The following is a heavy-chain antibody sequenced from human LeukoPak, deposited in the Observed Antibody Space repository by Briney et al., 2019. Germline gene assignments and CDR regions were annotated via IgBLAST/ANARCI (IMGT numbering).Heavy chain of an antibody. V-gene: IGHV3-74*01. CDR3: ARDPDASSNYYYGSGSYFGY. Sequence: GGSLRLSCAASGFTFSTYWMHWVRQAPGKGLVWVSRIISDGTSTIYADSVKGRFTISRDNAKNTLYLQMNSLRAEDTAVYYCARDPDASSNYYYGSGSYFGYWGQGTLVTVSS. D-gene: IGHD3-10*01. J-gene: IGHJ4*02. CDR2: IISDGTST. CDR1: GFTFSTYW.